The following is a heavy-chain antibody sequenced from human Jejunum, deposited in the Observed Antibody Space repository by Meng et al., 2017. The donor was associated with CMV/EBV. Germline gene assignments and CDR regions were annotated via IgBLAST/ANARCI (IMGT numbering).Heavy chain of an antibody. CDR3: VRGRCSGSNCYISFDS. Sequence: QVQLQQWGARLLRPSEILFLTCAVYGGSVSGHYWSWIRQTPGKGLEWIGEMNPSGVTIYNPSLKGRITISVYTSENQFSLKLNSVTAADTAVYYCVRGRCSGSNCYISFDSWGQGTLVTVSS. D-gene: IGHD2-15*01. V-gene: IGHV4-34*02. CDR1: GGSVSGHY. J-gene: IGHJ4*02. CDR2: MNPSGVT.